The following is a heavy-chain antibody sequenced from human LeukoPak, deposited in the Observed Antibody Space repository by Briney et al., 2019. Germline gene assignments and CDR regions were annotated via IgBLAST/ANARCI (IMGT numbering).Heavy chain of an antibody. Sequence: PGGSLRLSCAASGFTFDDYGMNWVRQAPGKGLEWVSGINWNGGSTGYADSVKGRFTISRDNAKNSLYLQMNSLRAEDTALYYCARTEHSSGWYYFDYWGQGTLVTVSS. CDR1: GFTFDDYG. CDR3: ARTEHSSGWYYFDY. D-gene: IGHD6-19*01. J-gene: IGHJ4*02. V-gene: IGHV3-20*04. CDR2: INWNGGST.